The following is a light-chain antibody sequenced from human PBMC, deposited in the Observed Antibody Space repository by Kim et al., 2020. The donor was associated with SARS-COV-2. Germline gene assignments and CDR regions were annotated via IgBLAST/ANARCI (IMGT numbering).Light chain of an antibody. V-gene: IGKV1-5*01. J-gene: IGKJ4*01. CDR1: QSISSW. Sequence: DIQMTQSPSTLSASVGDRVTITCRASQSISSWLAWYQQKPGKAPKVLIYDASSLESGVPSRFSGSGSGTEFTLTISSLQPDDFATYYCQQYNSLLIFGGGTKVDIK. CDR2: DAS. CDR3: QQYNSLLI.